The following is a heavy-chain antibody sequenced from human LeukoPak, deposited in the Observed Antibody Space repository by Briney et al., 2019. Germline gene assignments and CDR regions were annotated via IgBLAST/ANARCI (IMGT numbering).Heavy chain of an antibody. J-gene: IGHJ4*02. Sequence: ASVKVSCKASGYTFTSYGISWVRQAPGQGLEWMGWVSAYNGNTNYAQKLQGRVTMTTDTSTSTAYMELRSLRSDDTAVYYCSRVRGYYDSSGPRDYWGQGTLVTVSS. V-gene: IGHV1-18*01. CDR3: SRVRGYYDSSGPRDY. CDR2: VSAYNGNT. CDR1: GYTFTSYG. D-gene: IGHD3-22*01.